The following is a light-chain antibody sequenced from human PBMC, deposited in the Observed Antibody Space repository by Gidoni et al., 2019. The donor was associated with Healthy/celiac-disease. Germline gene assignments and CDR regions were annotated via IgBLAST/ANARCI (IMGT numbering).Light chain of an antibody. V-gene: IGKV1-39*01. J-gene: IGKJ5*01. CDR2: AAS. Sequence: LQMTPFPSSLSASVGDRVTITCRASQSISSYLNWYQQKPGKAPKLLIYAASNLQSGVPSRFSGSGSGTDFTLTISSLQPEDIATYYCQQSDSTPGTFGQGTQLEIK. CDR1: QSISSY. CDR3: QQSDSTPGT.